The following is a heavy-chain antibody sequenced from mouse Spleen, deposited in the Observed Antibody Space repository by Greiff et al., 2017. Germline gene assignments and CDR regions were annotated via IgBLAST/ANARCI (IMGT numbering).Heavy chain of an antibody. Sequence: QVQLKQPGAELVRPGSSVKLSCKASGYTFTSYWMDWVKQRPGQGLEWIGNIYPSDSETHYNQKFKDKATLTVDKSSSTAYMQLSSLTSEDSAVYYCARLQLGLFDYWGQGTTLTVSS. CDR1: GYTFTSYW. V-gene: IGHV1-61*01. CDR3: ARLQLGLFDY. D-gene: IGHD4-1*02. CDR2: IYPSDSET. J-gene: IGHJ2*01.